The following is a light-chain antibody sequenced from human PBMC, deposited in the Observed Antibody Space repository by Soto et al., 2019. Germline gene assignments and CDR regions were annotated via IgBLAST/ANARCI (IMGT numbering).Light chain of an antibody. J-gene: IGKJ4*01. CDR3: EQYGSTPLT. CDR2: DAS. V-gene: IGKV3-20*01. CDR1: QSVGSY. Sequence: EIVLTQSPATLSLSPGERATLSCRASQSVGSYFAWYQQKPGQAPRFLMYDASSRATGIPDRFSGSGSGTDFTLTISRLEPEDFAVYYCEQYGSTPLTFGGGTKVEIK.